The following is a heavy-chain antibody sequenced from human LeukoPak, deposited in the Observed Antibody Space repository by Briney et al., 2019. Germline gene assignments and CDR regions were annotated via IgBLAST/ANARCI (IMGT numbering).Heavy chain of an antibody. CDR3: ARRTLVTPDAFDI. V-gene: IGHV4-59*08. D-gene: IGHD1-14*01. J-gene: IGHJ3*02. Sequence: SETLSLTCTVSGGSISSYYWSRIRQPPGKGLEWIGYIYYSGSTNYNPSLKSRVTISVDTSKNQFSLKLSSVTAADTAVYYCARRTLVTPDAFDIWGQGTMVTVSS. CDR2: IYYSGST. CDR1: GGSISSYY.